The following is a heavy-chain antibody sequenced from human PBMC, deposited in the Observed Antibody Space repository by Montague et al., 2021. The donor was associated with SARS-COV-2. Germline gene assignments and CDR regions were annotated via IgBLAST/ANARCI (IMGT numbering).Heavy chain of an antibody. CDR2: ISYDGSNK. CDR1: GITFSSYA. J-gene: IGHJ4*02. V-gene: IGHV3-30-3*01. Sequence: SRRLSCAASGITFSSYAMHWVRQAPGKGLEWVAVISYDGSNKYYADPVKGRFTISRDNSKNTLYLQMNSLGAEDTAVYYCAREGLSGSYYGFLDYWGQGTLVTVSS. D-gene: IGHD3-10*01. CDR3: AREGLSGSYYGFLDY.